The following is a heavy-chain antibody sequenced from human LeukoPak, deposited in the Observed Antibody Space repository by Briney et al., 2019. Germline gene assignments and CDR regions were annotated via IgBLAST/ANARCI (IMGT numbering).Heavy chain of an antibody. CDR1: GFTFSNYE. J-gene: IGHJ4*02. Sequence: PGGSLRLSCAASGFTFSNYEMNWLRQAPGKGLEWVSYINSGGSIIYYTDSVKGRFTISRDDAKNSLYLQMNSLRAEDTAVYYCARVLKVGATKRNYFDYWGQGTLVTVSS. D-gene: IGHD1-26*01. V-gene: IGHV3-48*03. CDR2: INSGGSII. CDR3: ARVLKVGATKRNYFDY.